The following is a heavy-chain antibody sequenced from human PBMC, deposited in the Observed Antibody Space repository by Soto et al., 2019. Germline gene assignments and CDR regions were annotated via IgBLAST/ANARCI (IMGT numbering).Heavy chain of an antibody. CDR2: IYYSGST. V-gene: IGHV4-39*07. Sequence: SETLSLTCTVSGGSISSSDYYWGWIRQPPGKGLEWIGSIYYSGSTYYNPSLKSRVTISVDTSKNQFSLKLSSVTAADTAVYYCARVFGFGGMDVRGQGTTVTVSS. D-gene: IGHD3-10*01. J-gene: IGHJ6*02. CDR1: GGSISSSDYY. CDR3: ARVFGFGGMDV.